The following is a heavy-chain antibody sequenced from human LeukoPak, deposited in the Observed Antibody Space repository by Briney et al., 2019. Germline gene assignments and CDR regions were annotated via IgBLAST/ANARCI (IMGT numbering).Heavy chain of an antibody. Sequence: GGSLTLSCAASGFTFSSYSMNWVRQPPGKGLELVSSISSSSSYIYYTDSVKGRFTISRDNAKNSLYLQMNSLRAEDTAVYYCARDGGWELLTDFDYWGQGTLVTVSS. V-gene: IGHV3-21*01. D-gene: IGHD1-26*01. CDR1: GFTFSSYS. J-gene: IGHJ4*02. CDR2: ISSSSSYI. CDR3: ARDGGWELLTDFDY.